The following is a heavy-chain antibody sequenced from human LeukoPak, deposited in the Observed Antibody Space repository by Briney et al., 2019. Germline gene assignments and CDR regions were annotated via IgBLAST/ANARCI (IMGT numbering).Heavy chain of an antibody. Sequence: GGSLRLSCAASGFTFSSYAMNWVRQAPGKGLEWVANIKQDGSRKYYVDSVKGRFTISRDNAKNSLYLQMTSLRAEDTAVYYCARETPDSSGWDWGQGTLVTVSS. CDR2: IKQDGSRK. CDR1: GFTFSSYA. CDR3: ARETPDSSGWD. V-gene: IGHV3-7*01. J-gene: IGHJ4*02. D-gene: IGHD6-19*01.